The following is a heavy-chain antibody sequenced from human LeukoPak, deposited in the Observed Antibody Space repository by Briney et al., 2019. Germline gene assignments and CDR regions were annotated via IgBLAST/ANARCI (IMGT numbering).Heavy chain of an antibody. Sequence: SETLSLTCTVSGGSIRSYYWSWIRQPPGKGLEWIGYIYYSGSTNYNPSLKSRVTISVDTSKNQFSLKLSSVTAADTAVYYCARWYSSSWYSWAYFDYWGQGTLVTVSS. V-gene: IGHV4-59*08. J-gene: IGHJ4*02. CDR3: ARWYSSSWYSWAYFDY. CDR2: IYYSGST. D-gene: IGHD6-13*01. CDR1: GGSIRSYY.